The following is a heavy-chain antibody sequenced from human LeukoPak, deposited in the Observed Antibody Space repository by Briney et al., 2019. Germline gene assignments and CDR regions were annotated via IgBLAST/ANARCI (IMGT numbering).Heavy chain of an antibody. V-gene: IGHV3-30*18. CDR3: AKEGAIAAAGTYYYYYYGMDV. J-gene: IGHJ6*02. CDR2: ISYDGSNK. CDR1: GFTFSSYG. Sequence: GGSLRLSCAASGFTFSSYGMHWVRQAPGKGLEWVAVISYDGSNKYYAGSVKGRFTISRDNSKNTLYLQMNSLRAEDTAVYYCAKEGAIAAAGTYYYYYYGMDVWGQGTTVTVSS. D-gene: IGHD6-13*01.